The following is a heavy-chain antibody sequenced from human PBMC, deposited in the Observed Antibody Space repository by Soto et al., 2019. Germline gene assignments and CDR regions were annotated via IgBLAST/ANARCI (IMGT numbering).Heavy chain of an antibody. CDR2: ISYDGSNK. Sequence: QVPLVESGGGVVQPGRSLRLSCAASGFTFSSYAMHWVRQAPGKGLEWVAVISYDGSNKYYADSVKGRFTISRDNSKNTRYLQMNSLRAEDTAVYYCARAGIARGMDVWGQGTTVTVSS. J-gene: IGHJ6*02. V-gene: IGHV3-30-3*01. CDR1: GFTFSSYA. CDR3: ARAGIARGMDV. D-gene: IGHD6-13*01.